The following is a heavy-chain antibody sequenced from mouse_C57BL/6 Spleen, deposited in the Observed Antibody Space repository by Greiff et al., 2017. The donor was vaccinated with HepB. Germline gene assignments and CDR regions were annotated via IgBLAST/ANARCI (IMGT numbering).Heavy chain of an antibody. Sequence: QVHVKQPGAELVKPGASVKLSCKASGYTFTSYWMHWVKQRPGQGLEWIGMIHPNSGSTNYNEKFKSKATLTVDKSSSTAYMQLSSLTSEDSAVYYCASYYGGYFDVWGTGTTVTVSS. CDR1: GYTFTSYW. CDR3: ASYYGGYFDV. J-gene: IGHJ1*03. D-gene: IGHD1-2*01. V-gene: IGHV1-64*01. CDR2: IHPNSGST.